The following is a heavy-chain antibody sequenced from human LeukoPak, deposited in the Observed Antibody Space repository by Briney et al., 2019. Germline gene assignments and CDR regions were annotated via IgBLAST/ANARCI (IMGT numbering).Heavy chain of an antibody. Sequence: GGSLRLSCAASGFTFSSYWMSWVRQAPGKGLECVANIKQDGSEKYYADSVKGRFTISRDNTENSLYLQMNSLTAEDTAVYYCARGSYGYLFLDYWGQGTLVTVSS. D-gene: IGHD5-18*01. V-gene: IGHV3-7*04. CDR1: GFTFSSYW. CDR2: IKQDGSEK. CDR3: ARGSYGYLFLDY. J-gene: IGHJ4*02.